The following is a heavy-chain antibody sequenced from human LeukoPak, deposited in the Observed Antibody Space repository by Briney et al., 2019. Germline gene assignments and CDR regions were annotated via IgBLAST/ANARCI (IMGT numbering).Heavy chain of an antibody. V-gene: IGHV3-23*01. Sequence: PGGSLRLSCAASGFIFSSHAMSWVRQAPGKGLEWVSTITARSGADYTDSVKGRFVISRDNSKNTLFLQMSSLRAEDTAVYYCARRPYSGSPNWFDPWGQGTQVTVSS. CDR2: ITARSGA. J-gene: IGHJ5*02. D-gene: IGHD1-26*01. CDR3: ARRPYSGSPNWFDP. CDR1: GFIFSSHA.